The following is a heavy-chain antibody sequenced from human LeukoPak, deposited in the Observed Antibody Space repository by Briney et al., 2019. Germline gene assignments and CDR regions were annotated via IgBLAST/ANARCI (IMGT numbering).Heavy chain of an antibody. J-gene: IGHJ5*01. CDR3: ARDSVYATNWYDP. CDR2: ITHSGGT. D-gene: IGHD2-8*01. Sequence: WETLSLTCTVSGASISSSNWNWIRQPPGKGLEWLGYITHSGGTNYNPSLKSRITISMDTSKNHFSLKLTAVTAADTAFYYCARDSVYATNWYDPWGQGILVTVSS. CDR1: GASISSSN. V-gene: IGHV4-59*01.